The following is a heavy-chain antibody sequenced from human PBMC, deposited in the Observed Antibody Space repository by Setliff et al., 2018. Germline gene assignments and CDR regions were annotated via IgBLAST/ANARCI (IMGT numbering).Heavy chain of an antibody. CDR3: ARSGYYSIDAFDI. CDR2: IYYSGST. J-gene: IGHJ3*02. Sequence: PSETLSLTCTVSGGSISGGGYYWSWIRQHPRKGLEWIGYIYYSGSTNYTPSLKSRVTLSVDTSRNHFSLKLNPVTAADTAVYYCARSGYYSIDAFDIWGHGTMVTVSS. V-gene: IGHV4-31*03. D-gene: IGHD3-22*01. CDR1: GGSISGGGYY.